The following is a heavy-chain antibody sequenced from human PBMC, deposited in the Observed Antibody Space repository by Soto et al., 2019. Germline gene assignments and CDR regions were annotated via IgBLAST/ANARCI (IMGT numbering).Heavy chain of an antibody. CDR1: GFTFSSYA. D-gene: IGHD2-15*01. Sequence: EVQLLESGGGLVQPGGSLRLSCAASGFTFSSYAMSWVRQAPGKGLEWVSAISGSGGSTYYADSVKGRFTISRDNSKNTLYLQMNSLRAEDTAVYYCAKDHGRYDCSGGSCYPYEWWYFDYWGQGTLVTVSS. J-gene: IGHJ4*02. V-gene: IGHV3-23*01. CDR3: AKDHGRYDCSGGSCYPYEWWYFDY. CDR2: ISGSGGST.